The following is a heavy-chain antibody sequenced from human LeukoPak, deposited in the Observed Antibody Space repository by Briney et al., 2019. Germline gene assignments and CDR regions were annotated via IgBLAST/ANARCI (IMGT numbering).Heavy chain of an antibody. J-gene: IGHJ6*02. D-gene: IGHD3-9*01. CDR3: ARGRYDNLTGHLARLDV. CDR1: GGSMKTFY. Sequence: SETLSLTCTVSGGSMKTFYWSWIRQPAGKGLEWVGRIFSRGTTNYNPSLKRRVTVSLDTSKNQFSLKLSSVTAADTAVYYCARGRYDNLTGHLARLDVWGQGTTVIVSS. V-gene: IGHV4-4*07. CDR2: IFSRGTT.